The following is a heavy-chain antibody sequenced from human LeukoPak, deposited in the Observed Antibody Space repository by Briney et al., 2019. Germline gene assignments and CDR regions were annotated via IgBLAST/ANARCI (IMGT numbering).Heavy chain of an antibody. CDR3: ARGQDDRSGTFDY. J-gene: IGHJ4*02. D-gene: IGHD3-22*01. CDR1: GDPVSSGNYY. V-gene: IGHV4-61*01. Sequence: SETLSLTCTVSGDPVSSGNYYLSWIRQPPGKGLDWITYMSPSGTTKYNPSLKSRVTTSVDTSRTQFSLRLSSVTAADTAVYYCARGQDDRSGTFDYWGQGILVTVSS. CDR2: MSPSGTT.